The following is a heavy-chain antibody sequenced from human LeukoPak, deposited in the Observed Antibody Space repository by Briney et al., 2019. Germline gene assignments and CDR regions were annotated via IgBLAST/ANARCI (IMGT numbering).Heavy chain of an antibody. V-gene: IGHV3-7*01. CDR1: GFTFSNYW. J-gene: IGHJ1*01. Sequence: GGSLRLSCEGSGFTFSNYWMGWVRQAPGKGLQWVANIKTDGSEKYYVDSVKGRFTISRDNAKNSLYLQMNTLRAEDTAVYYCATYSSLNRREFQYWGQGTLLTVSS. CDR2: IKTDGSEK. D-gene: IGHD3-22*01. CDR3: ATYSSLNRREFQY.